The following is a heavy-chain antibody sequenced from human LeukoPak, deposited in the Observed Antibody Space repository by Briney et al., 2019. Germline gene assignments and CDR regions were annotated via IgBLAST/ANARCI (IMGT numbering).Heavy chain of an antibody. V-gene: IGHV1-69*04. CDR3: ARDVDGDSLLGY. CDR2: IIPILGIA. D-gene: IGHD4-17*01. Sequence: SVKVSCKASGGTFSSYAISWVRQAPGQGLEWMGRIIPILGIANYAQKFQGRVTITADKSTSTAYMELSSLRSEDTAVYYCARDVDGDSLLGYWGQGTLVTVSS. J-gene: IGHJ4*02. CDR1: GGTFSSYA.